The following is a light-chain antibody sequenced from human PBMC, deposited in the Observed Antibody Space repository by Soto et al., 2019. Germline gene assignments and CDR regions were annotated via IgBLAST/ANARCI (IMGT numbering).Light chain of an antibody. V-gene: IGKV3-20*01. J-gene: IGKJ1*01. CDR2: GAS. CDR1: HSVQFNY. CDR3: QQYGSSPTT. Sequence: EIVLTQSPGTLSLSPWERATLSCRASHSVQFNYVAWYQQKPGQAPRLLIYGASSRATGIPDRFSGSGSGTDFTLTISRLEPEDFAVYFCQQYGSSPTTFGQGTKVDIK.